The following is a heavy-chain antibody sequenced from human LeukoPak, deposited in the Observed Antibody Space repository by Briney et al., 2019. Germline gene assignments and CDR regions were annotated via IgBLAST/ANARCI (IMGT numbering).Heavy chain of an antibody. CDR3: ARASTPAVPGESVYFDY. CDR1: GGSISSSNW. D-gene: IGHD3-10*01. Sequence: PSETLSLTCAVSGGSISSSNWWSWVRQPPGKGLEWIGEIYHSGSTNYNPSLKSRVTISVDKSKNQLSLKLSSVTAADTAVYYCARASTPAVPGESVYFDYWGRGTLVTVSS. V-gene: IGHV4-4*02. CDR2: IYHSGST. J-gene: IGHJ4*02.